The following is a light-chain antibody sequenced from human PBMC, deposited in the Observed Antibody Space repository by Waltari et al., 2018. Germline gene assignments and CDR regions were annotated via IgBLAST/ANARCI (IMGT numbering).Light chain of an antibody. V-gene: IGLV1-44*01. CDR2: RNS. CDR3: ASWDDSLNGHWV. J-gene: IGLJ3*02. CDR1: TSNIGSNN. Sequence: QSGLTQSPSVSGTPGQRVTISCSGSTSNIGSNNVNWYQQFPGTAPKLLIYRNSERPSGVPDRFSGSKSGTSASLAISGLQSEDEADYFCASWDDSLNGHWVFGGGTKVTVL.